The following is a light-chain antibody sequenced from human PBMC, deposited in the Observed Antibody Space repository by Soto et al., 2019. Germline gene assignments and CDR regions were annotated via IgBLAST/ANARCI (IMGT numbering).Light chain of an antibody. CDR2: RAS. V-gene: IGKV3-15*01. J-gene: IGKJ1*01. CDR3: QQDNSWPRT. Sequence: EIVMTQSPALLSVSPGERATLSCRASHSVSSNLAWYQQKPGQAPRLLIYRASTRATSIPARFPGSASGTEFPLSVSSLQSEDFAVYYCQQDNSWPRTFGQGTKVEIK. CDR1: HSVSSN.